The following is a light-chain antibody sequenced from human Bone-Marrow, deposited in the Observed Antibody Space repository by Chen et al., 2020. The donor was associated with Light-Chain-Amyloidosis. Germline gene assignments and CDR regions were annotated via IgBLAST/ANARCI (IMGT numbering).Light chain of an antibody. V-gene: IGLV6-57*01. CDR3: QSYQGSSQGV. CDR1: SGRIATNY. CDR2: EED. J-gene: IGLJ3*02. Sequence: NFMLTQPHSVSESPGQTVIISCTRSSGRIATNYVQWYQQRPGRFPTTVIYEEDQRPPGVPDRCSGSIDRSSNSASLTSSVLETEDEADYYCQSYQGSSQGVFGGGTKLTVL.